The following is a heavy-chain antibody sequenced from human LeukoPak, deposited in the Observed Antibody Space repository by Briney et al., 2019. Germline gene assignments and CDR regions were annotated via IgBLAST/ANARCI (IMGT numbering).Heavy chain of an antibody. D-gene: IGHD3-10*01. J-gene: IGHJ5*02. Sequence: ASVKVSCKASGFTFTSYYMHWVRQAPGQGLEWMGIINPSGGSTSYAQKFRGRVTMTRDMSTSTVYMELSSLRSEDTAVYYCARRVRIPVGFDPWGQGTLVTVSS. CDR2: INPSGGST. V-gene: IGHV1-46*01. CDR1: GFTFTSYY. CDR3: ARRVRIPVGFDP.